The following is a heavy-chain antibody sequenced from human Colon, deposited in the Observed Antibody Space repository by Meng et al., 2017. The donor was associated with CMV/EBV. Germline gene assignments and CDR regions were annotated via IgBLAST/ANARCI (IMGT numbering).Heavy chain of an antibody. V-gene: IGHV4-61*09. Sequence: SLTCSVSGGSISSGSYFWSWIRQPAGKGLEWIGHVYTSGNTEYNPSLKRRVTISTDTSKNQFSLVLNSVTAADTAVYYCASGWTATDYWGQGTLVTVSS. D-gene: IGHD6-19*01. CDR1: GGSISSGSYF. J-gene: IGHJ4*02. CDR2: VYTSGNT. CDR3: ASGWTATDY.